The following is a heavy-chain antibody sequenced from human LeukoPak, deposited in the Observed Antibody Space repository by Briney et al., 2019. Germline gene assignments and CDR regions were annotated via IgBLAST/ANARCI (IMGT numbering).Heavy chain of an antibody. CDR3: ARDGSPGPDMDV. J-gene: IGHJ6*03. CDR1: GYTFTSYY. Sequence: ASVKVSCKASGYTFTSYYMHWVRQAPGQGLEWMGIINPSGGSTSYAQKFQGRVTMTRDMSTSTVYMELSSLRSEDTAVYYCARDGSPGPDMDVWGKGTTVTVSS. V-gene: IGHV1-46*01. CDR2: INPSGGST. D-gene: IGHD2-2*03.